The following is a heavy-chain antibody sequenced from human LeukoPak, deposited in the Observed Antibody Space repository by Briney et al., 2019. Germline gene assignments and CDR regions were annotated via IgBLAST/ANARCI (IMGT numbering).Heavy chain of an antibody. D-gene: IGHD3-3*02. CDR2: IKTNAEGGTL. CDR1: GFTYSNVW. Sequence: GSLQLSCAASGFTYSNVWMNWVRQAPGKGLEWVGRIKTNAEGGTLDYTAPVKGRFTISRDDSKNTLYLQMDSLEVEDTGMYYCTTGIDDEGGYWGQGTLVTVSS. V-gene: IGHV3-15*07. CDR3: TTGIDDEGGY. J-gene: IGHJ4*02.